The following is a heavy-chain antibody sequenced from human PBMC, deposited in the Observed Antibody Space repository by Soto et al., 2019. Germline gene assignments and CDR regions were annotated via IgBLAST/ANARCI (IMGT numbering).Heavy chain of an antibody. Sequence: QVQLVDSGGGVVQPGRSLRLSCAASGFTFSSCAMHWVRQAPGKGLEWVELISYDGSNKYYADSVKGRFTISRDNSKNTLYLQLNSLRAEDTAVYYCARDKRDLRFLEWSYYFDYWGQGTLVTVSS. CDR1: GFTFSSCA. CDR3: ARDKRDLRFLEWSYYFDY. J-gene: IGHJ4*02. D-gene: IGHD3-3*01. V-gene: IGHV3-30-3*01. CDR2: ISYDGSNK.